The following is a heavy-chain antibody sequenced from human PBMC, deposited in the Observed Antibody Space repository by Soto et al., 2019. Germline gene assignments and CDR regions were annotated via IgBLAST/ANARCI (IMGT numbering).Heavy chain of an antibody. V-gene: IGHV3-48*03. Sequence: GSLRLSCAASGFTFSSYEMNWVRQAPGKGLEWVSYISSSGSTIYYADSVKGRFTISRDNAKNSLYLQMNSLRAEDTAVYYCARDSHDYRPYGRDVWGQGTTVTVSS. D-gene: IGHD4-4*01. CDR3: ARDSHDYRPYGRDV. J-gene: IGHJ6*02. CDR1: GFTFSSYE. CDR2: ISSSGSTI.